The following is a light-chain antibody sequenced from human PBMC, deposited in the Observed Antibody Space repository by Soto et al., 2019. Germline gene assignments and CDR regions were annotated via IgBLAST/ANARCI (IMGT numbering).Light chain of an antibody. V-gene: IGKV3-15*01. CDR1: QSVSSN. Sequence: EIVMTQSPATLSVSLGERATLSCGASQSVSSNLAWYQQKPGQAPRLLIYGASTRATGIPARFSGSGSGTDFTLTISRLEPEDFAVYYCQQYGSSRWTFGQGTKV. CDR3: QQYGSSRWT. J-gene: IGKJ1*01. CDR2: GAS.